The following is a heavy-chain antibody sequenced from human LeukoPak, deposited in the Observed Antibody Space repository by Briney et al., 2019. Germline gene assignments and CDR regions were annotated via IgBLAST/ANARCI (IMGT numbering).Heavy chain of an antibody. J-gene: IGHJ4*02. V-gene: IGHV1-2*02. CDR3: ARDRYYYDSSGYYDY. D-gene: IGHD3-22*01. CDR2: INPNSGGT. Sequence: ASVKVSCKASGYTLTGYYMHWVQQAPGQGLEWMGWINPNSGGTNYAQKFQGRVTMTRDTSISTAYMELSRLRSDDTAVYYCARDRYYYDSSGYYDYWGQGTLVTVSS. CDR1: GYTLTGYY.